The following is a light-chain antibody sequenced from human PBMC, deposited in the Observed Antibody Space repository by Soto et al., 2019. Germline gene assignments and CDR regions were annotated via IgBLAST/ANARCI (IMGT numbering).Light chain of an antibody. CDR1: NIGGKS. Sequence: SYELTQQPSVSLAPGETAKITCGGNNIGGKSVHWYQWKPGQAPTLLIYNDGDRPPGIPERFSGSNSGNMATLTVSRVEAGDEADYYCQVWGSNADPYVVFGGGTKLTVL. CDR3: QVWGSNADPYVV. V-gene: IGLV3-21*04. J-gene: IGLJ2*01. CDR2: NDG.